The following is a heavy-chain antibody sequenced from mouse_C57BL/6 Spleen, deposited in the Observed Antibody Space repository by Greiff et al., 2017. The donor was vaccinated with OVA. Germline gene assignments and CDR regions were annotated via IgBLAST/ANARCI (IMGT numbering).Heavy chain of an antibody. Sequence: LVESGAELVRPGTSVKVSCKASGYAFTNYLIEWVKQRPGQGLEWIGVINPGSGGTNYNEKFKGKATLTADKSSSTAYMQLSSLTSEDSAVYFCARAGGNWGQGTTLTVSS. CDR2: INPGSGGT. CDR3: ARAGGN. V-gene: IGHV1-54*01. J-gene: IGHJ2*01. CDR1: GYAFTNYL.